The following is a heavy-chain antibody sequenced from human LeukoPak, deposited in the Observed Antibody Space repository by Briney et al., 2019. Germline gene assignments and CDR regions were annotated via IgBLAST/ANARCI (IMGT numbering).Heavy chain of an antibody. CDR2: IYLGDSDT. CDR1: GYSYSSYW. CDR3: ARLGGDTFGSCWYFDL. D-gene: IGHD3-16*01. Sequence: GESLKISCTGSGYSYSSYWLGWVRQMPGKGLEWMGVIYLGDSDTRYSPSFRGQVTISADKSIRTAYLQWRSLKASDSAMYYCARLGGDTFGSCWYFDLWGRGTLVTVFS. J-gene: IGHJ2*01. V-gene: IGHV5-51*01.